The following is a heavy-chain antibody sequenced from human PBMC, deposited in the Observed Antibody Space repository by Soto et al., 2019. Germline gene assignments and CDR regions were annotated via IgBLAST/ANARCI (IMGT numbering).Heavy chain of an antibody. J-gene: IGHJ5*02. CDR3: ARGKSRAAYNPIGH. CDR1: GFTVSNYY. V-gene: IGHV3-53*01. D-gene: IGHD2-15*01. CDR2: IYTAGPT. Sequence: LRLSCAASGFTVSNYYMSWVRQAPGRGLEWVSVIYTAGPTYYADSVKGRFTISRDESKNSLFLQMDNLRAEDTATYLCARGKSRAAYNPIGHWGPGTPVTVSS.